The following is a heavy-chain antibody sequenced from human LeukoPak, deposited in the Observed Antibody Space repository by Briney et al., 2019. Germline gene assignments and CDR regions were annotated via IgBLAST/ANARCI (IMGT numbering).Heavy chain of an antibody. Sequence: LGGSLRLSCAASGFTFDDYAMHWVRQAPGKGLEWVSGISWNSGSIGYADSVKGRFTISRDNAKNSLYLQMNSLRAEDTALYYCAKESVADPYYYYGMDVWGQGTTVTVSS. J-gene: IGHJ6*02. D-gene: IGHD6-19*01. CDR2: ISWNSGSI. V-gene: IGHV3-9*01. CDR3: AKESVADPYYYYGMDV. CDR1: GFTFDDYA.